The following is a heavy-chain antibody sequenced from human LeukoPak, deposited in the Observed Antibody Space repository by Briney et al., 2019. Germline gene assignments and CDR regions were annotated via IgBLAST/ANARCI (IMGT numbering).Heavy chain of an antibody. D-gene: IGHD5-12*01. J-gene: IGHJ3*02. V-gene: IGHV1-69*05. CDR3: ARDRYSGYDGFGAFDI. CDR2: IIPFFGTA. Sequence: SVKVSCKASGGTFSSYAISWVRQAPGQGLEWMGGIIPFFGTANYAQKFQGRVTITTDESTSTAYMELSSLRSEDTAVYYCARDRYSGYDGFGAFDIWGQGTMVTVSS. CDR1: GGTFSSYA.